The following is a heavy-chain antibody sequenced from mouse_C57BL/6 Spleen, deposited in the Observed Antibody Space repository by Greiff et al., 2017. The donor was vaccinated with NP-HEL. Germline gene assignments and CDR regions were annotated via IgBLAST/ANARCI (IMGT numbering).Heavy chain of an antibody. D-gene: IGHD2-4*01. CDR2: ISSGSSTI. Sequence: EVQRVESGGGLVKPGGSLKLSCAASGFTFSDYGMHWVRQAPEKGLEWVAYISSGSSTIYYADTVKGRFTISRDNAKNTLFMQMTRLRSEDTAMYYCASYDYDRYFDYWGQGTTLTVSS. CDR3: ASYDYDRYFDY. CDR1: GFTFSDYG. J-gene: IGHJ2*01. V-gene: IGHV5-17*01.